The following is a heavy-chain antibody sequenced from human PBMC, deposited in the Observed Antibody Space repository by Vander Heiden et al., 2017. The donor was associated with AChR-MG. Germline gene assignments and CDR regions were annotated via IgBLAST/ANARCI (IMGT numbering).Heavy chain of an antibody. CDR3: ARDRRQYLHNYYGMDV. CDR2: ISSVSSVSTSI. CDR1: ASTLGSYD. V-gene: IGHV3-48*01. J-gene: IGHJ6*02. Sequence: VQRLESGRGLVLPEASLRLSRSPPASTLGSYDTQWVRQAPGKGLEWVSYISSVSSVSTSIQYADSVKGRFTVSRDNAKNSLYLQMNSLRAEDTAVYYCARDRRQYLHNYYGMDVWGPGTTVTVSS. D-gene: IGHD3-10*01.